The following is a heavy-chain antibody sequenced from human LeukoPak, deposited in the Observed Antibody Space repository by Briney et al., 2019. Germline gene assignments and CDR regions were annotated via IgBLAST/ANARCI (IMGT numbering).Heavy chain of an antibody. J-gene: IGHJ4*02. CDR2: IYYSGNT. CDR1: GVSLSSSNSY. D-gene: IGHD3/OR15-3a*01. Sequence: SETLSLTCTVSGVSLSSSNSYWGWLRQPPGTGLEWLGSIYYSGNTYYNASLKSQVSISIDTSKNPFSLRLTSVTAADTAVYYCARQTGSGLFILPGGQGTLVTVSS. V-gene: IGHV4-39*01. CDR3: ARQTGSGLFILP.